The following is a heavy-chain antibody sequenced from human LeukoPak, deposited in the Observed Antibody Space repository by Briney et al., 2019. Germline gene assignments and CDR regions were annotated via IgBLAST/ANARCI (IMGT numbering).Heavy chain of an antibody. CDR1: GDSISSDGYY. V-gene: IGHV4-31*03. J-gene: IGHJ5*02. CDR3: AIFRRGSETEHVFAP. CDR2: FYYSGST. D-gene: IGHD3-10*01. Sequence: MSSETLSPTCTVSGDSISSDGYYRSWFSKPPGKGLERLGYFYYSGSTYYNPPLQSRLTISVDTFKNQYSLKLGSVTAAGTAVYDCAIFRRGSETEHVFAPWGQGTLVTVSS.